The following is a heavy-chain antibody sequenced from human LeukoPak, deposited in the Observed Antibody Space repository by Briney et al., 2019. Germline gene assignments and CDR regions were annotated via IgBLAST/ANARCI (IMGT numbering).Heavy chain of an antibody. CDR3: ARHVSPYYYDSSGYYFDY. CDR2: IYHSGST. J-gene: IGHJ4*02. CDR1: GYSISSGYY. Sequence: SETLSLTCTVSGYSISSGYYWGWIRQPPGKGLEWIGSIYHSGSTYYNPSLKSRVTISVDTSKNQFSLKLSSVTAADTAVYYCARHVSPYYYDSSGYYFDYWGQGTLVTVSS. V-gene: IGHV4-38-2*02. D-gene: IGHD3-22*01.